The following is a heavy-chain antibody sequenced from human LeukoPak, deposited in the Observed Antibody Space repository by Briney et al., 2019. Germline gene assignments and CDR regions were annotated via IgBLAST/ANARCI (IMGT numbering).Heavy chain of an antibody. J-gene: IGHJ4*02. CDR1: GFTFSNSW. V-gene: IGHV3-7*03. CDR2: IQHIGGET. D-gene: IGHD6-13*01. Sequence: GGSLRLSCAGSGFTFSNSWMGWVRQAPGKGLEWVANIQHIGGETYYVDSVKGRFTISRDNAKNSLYLQMNSLRAEDTAVHYCAKNRRSWSGFDYWGQGTLVTVSS. CDR3: AKNRRSWSGFDY.